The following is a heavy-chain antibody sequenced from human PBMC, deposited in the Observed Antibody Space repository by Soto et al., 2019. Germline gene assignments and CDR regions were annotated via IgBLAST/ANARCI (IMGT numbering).Heavy chain of an antibody. J-gene: IGHJ4*02. Sequence: EVQLLESGGGLVQPGGSLRLSCAASGFTFSRYAMSWVRLAPGKGLEWVSAISGSGDDTYYAASVRGRFTISRDNSKNTLYLQMNSLRAEDTAVYYCAKDRPYYDILTAYYSNYFDYWGQGTLVTVSS. V-gene: IGHV3-23*01. D-gene: IGHD3-9*01. CDR3: AKDRPYYDILTAYYSNYFDY. CDR1: GFTFSRYA. CDR2: ISGSGDDT.